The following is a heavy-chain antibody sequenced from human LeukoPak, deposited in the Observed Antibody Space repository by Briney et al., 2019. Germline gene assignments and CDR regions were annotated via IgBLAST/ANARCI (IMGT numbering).Heavy chain of an antibody. J-gene: IGHJ3*02. Sequence: GGSLRLSCAASGFTFSSYAMTWVRQAPGKGLEWVSTISAGGAGSTYYADSVKGRFTISRDNSKNTLYLLMNSLRAEDTAVYYCAKSPAVDAAFDIWGQGTMVTVSS. V-gene: IGHV3-23*01. CDR3: AKSPAVDAAFDI. D-gene: IGHD4-23*01. CDR1: GFTFSSYA. CDR2: ISAGGAGST.